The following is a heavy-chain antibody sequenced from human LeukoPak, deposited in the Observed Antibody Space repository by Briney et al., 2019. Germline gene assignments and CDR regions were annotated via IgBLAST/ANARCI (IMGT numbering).Heavy chain of an antibody. CDR1: GASISSYY. Sequence: PSETLSLTCTVSGASISSYYWSWIRQPPGKGLEWIGYIYYSGTTNYNPSLKSRVTMSLDTSKNQFSLKLSSATAADTAVYYCARDKVLRYSSSWYSAFDIWGQGTMVTVSS. CDR2: IYYSGTT. D-gene: IGHD6-13*01. CDR3: ARDKVLRYSSSWYSAFDI. J-gene: IGHJ3*02. V-gene: IGHV4-59*01.